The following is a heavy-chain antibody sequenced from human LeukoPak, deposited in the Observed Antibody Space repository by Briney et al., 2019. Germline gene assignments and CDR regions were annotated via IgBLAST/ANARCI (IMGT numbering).Heavy chain of an antibody. Sequence: GGSLRLSCAASGFALSSHWMTWVRQVPGRGPEWVANVNRDGSETYYLDSVKGRFTISKDNAKNSLYLQMNSLRAEDTALYHCARNNGMDVWGQGTTVIVPS. CDR2: VNRDGSET. CDR1: GFALSSHW. V-gene: IGHV3-7*03. J-gene: IGHJ6*02. CDR3: ARNNGMDV.